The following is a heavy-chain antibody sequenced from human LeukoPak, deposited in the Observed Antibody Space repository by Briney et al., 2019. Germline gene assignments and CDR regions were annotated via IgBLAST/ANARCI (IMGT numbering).Heavy chain of an antibody. V-gene: IGHV1-46*01. J-gene: IGHJ1*01. D-gene: IGHD3-22*01. CDR2: INPSGGST. Sequence: GASVKVSCKASGYTFTSYYMHWVRQAPGQGLEWMGIINPSGGSTSYAQKFQGRVTMTRDTSTSTVYMELSSLRSEDTAVYYCARDQVYDRRSEYFQHWGQGTLVTVSS. CDR1: GYTFTSYY. CDR3: ARDQVYDRRSEYFQH.